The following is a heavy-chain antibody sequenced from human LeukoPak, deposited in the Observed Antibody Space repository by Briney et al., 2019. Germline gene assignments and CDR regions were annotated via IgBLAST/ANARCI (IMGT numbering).Heavy chain of an antibody. D-gene: IGHD3-22*01. Sequence: ASVKVSCKASGYTFTRYAMNWVRQAPGQGLEWMGWINTNTGNPTYAQGFTGRFVFSLATSVSTAYLQINSLKAEDTAVYYCARADSSGYYLSPTDYWGQGTLVTASS. CDR3: ARADSSGYYLSPTDY. CDR2: INTNTGNP. V-gene: IGHV7-4-1*02. J-gene: IGHJ4*02. CDR1: GYTFTRYA.